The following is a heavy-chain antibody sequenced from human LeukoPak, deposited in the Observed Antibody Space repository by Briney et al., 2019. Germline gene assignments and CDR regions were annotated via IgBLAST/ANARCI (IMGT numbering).Heavy chain of an antibody. Sequence: GASVKVSCKSSGYTFTNYGITWVRQAPGQGLEWMGWISAYNGYTNYAQILQGRVTMTTHTSTSTAYMELRSLRSDDTAVYYCARVAPNRRYCSGGSCLTYFDYWGQGTLVTVSS. D-gene: IGHD2-15*01. V-gene: IGHV1-18*01. CDR3: ARVAPNRRYCSGGSCLTYFDY. CDR2: ISAYNGYT. CDR1: GYTFTNYG. J-gene: IGHJ4*02.